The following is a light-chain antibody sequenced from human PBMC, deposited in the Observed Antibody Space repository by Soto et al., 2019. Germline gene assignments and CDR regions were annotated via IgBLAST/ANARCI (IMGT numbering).Light chain of an antibody. Sequence: QSALTQPASVSGSPGQSITISCTGTSSDVGGYNYVSWYQQYPGKAPKLMIYEVSNRPSGVSNRFSGSKSGNTASLTISGLQAEDEADYYCNSYTSSSTYVFGTGTK. CDR1: SSDVGGYNY. CDR3: NSYTSSSTYV. CDR2: EVS. V-gene: IGLV2-14*01. J-gene: IGLJ1*01.